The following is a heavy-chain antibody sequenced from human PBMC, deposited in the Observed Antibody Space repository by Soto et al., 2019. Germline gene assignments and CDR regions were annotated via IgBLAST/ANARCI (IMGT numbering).Heavy chain of an antibody. CDR3: ARDRGYYDSEGY. V-gene: IGHV1-2*02. CDR2: INPNSGGT. Sequence: ASVKVSCKASGYTFTGYYMHWVRQAPGQGLEWMGWINPNSGGTNYAQKFQGRVTMTRDTPISTAYMELSRLRSDDTAVYYCARDRGYYDSEGYWGQGTLVTVSS. J-gene: IGHJ4*02. CDR1: GYTFTGYY. D-gene: IGHD3-22*01.